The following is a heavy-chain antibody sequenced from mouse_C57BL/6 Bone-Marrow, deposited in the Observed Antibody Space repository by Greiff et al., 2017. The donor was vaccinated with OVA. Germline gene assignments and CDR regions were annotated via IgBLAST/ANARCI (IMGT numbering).Heavy chain of an antibody. CDR1: GYAFSSYW. J-gene: IGHJ3*01. D-gene: IGHD2-5*01. CDR2: IYPGDGDT. V-gene: IGHV1-80*01. Sequence: QVQLQQSGAELVKPGASVKISCKASGYAFSSYWMNWVKQRPGKGLEWIGQIYPGDGDTNYNGKFKGKATLTADKSSSTAYMQLSSLTSEDSAVYYCARSAYYSNYPFAYWGQGTLVTVSA. CDR3: ARSAYYSNYPFAY.